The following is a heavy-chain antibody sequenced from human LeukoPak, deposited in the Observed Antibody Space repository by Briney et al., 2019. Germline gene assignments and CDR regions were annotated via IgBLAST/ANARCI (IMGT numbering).Heavy chain of an antibody. CDR2: ISWNSGSI. CDR1: GFTFEDYA. CDR3: AKDRRPYYYYGMDV. Sequence: PGGSLRLSCAASGFTFEDYAMHWVRQAPGKGLEGVSGISWNSGSIVYADSVKGRFTISRENAKNSLYLQMHSLRAQDTALYYCAKDRRPYYYYGMDVWGQGTPGHVS. V-gene: IGHV3-9*01. J-gene: IGHJ6*02.